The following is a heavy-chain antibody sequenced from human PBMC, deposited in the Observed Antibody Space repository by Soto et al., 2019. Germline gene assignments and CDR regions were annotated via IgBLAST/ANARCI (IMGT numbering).Heavy chain of an antibody. CDR2: IIPIFGTA. CDR1: GGTFSSYA. V-gene: IGHV1-69*06. J-gene: IGHJ4*02. CDR3: ARETGGGNRHFDY. D-gene: IGHD2-15*01. Sequence: SVKVSCKASGGTFSSYAISWVRQAPGQGLEWMGGIIPIFGTANYAQKFQGRVTITADKSTSTAYMELSSLRSEDTAVYYCARETGGGNRHFDYWGQGTLVTVSS.